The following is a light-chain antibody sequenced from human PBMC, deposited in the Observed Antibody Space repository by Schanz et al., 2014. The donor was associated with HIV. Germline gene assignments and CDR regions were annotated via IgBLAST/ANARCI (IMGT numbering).Light chain of an antibody. CDR1: QYISRW. V-gene: IGKV1-5*03. Sequence: DIQMTQSPSTLSASIGDGVTITCRASQYISRWLAWYQQKPGQAPHLLIYQASTLQTGVSSRFSGSGSGTEFTLTISGLQPEDYATYFCQQTFITPWTFGQGTKVEVK. CDR3: QQTFITPWT. CDR2: QAS. J-gene: IGKJ1*01.